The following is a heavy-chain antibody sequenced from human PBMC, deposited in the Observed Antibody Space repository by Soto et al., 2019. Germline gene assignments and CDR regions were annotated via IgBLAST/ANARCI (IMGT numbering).Heavy chain of an antibody. V-gene: IGHV3-30*18. CDR1: GFTFSSYG. CDR2: ISYDGSNK. CDR3: SKHSTVLVTASGSWLLDL. Sequence: QVQLVESGGGVVQPGRSLRLSCAASGFTFSSYGMHWVRQAPGKGLEWVAVISYDGSNKYYADSVNGRFTISRDNSKNMLYMQMHILSAEDKAVYYCSKHSTVLVTASGSWLLDLWRRGTLATVSS. D-gene: IGHD2-21*02. J-gene: IGHJ2*01.